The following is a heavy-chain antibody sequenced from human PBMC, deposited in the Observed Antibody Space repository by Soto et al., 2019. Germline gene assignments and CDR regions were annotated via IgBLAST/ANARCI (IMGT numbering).Heavy chain of an antibody. CDR1: GFTFSSYG. Sequence: QVQLVESGGGVVQPGRSLRLSCAASGFTFSSYGMHWVRQAPGKGLEWVALISFDGSNTYYADSVKGRFTISRDNSQNTLYLQMHSLRAEDTSLYYCGAGQFFSDYWGQGPLVTVSS. V-gene: IGHV3-30*03. J-gene: IGHJ4*02. CDR2: ISFDGSNT. CDR3: GAGQFFSDY. D-gene: IGHD6-19*01.